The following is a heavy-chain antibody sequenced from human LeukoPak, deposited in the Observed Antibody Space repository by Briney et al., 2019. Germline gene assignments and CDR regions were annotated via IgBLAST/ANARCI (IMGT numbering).Heavy chain of an antibody. J-gene: IGHJ6*03. CDR3: ARGIGIGVVLMVHGNMDV. D-gene: IGHD2-8*01. CDR2: INTDTGKP. CDR1: GYSFTTYG. V-gene: IGHV7-4-1*02. Sequence: WASVTVSCKASGYSFTTYGIYWVRQAPGQGLEWMGWINTDTGKPTYAQGFTGRFVLSLDTSVTTAYLQISSLKAEDTAVYYCARGIGIGVVLMVHGNMDVWGKGTTVTVSS.